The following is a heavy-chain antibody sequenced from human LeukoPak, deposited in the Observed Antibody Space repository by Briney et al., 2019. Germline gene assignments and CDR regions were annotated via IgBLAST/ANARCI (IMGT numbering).Heavy chain of an antibody. Sequence: GASVKVSCKASGGTFSSYAISWVRQAPGQGLEWMGRIIPILGIANYAQKFQGRVTITADKSTSTAYMELSSLRSEGTAVYYCARVGSYYYDSSGHGWFDPWGQGTLVTVSS. CDR3: ARVGSYYYDSSGHGWFDP. J-gene: IGHJ5*02. D-gene: IGHD3-22*01. V-gene: IGHV1-69*04. CDR2: IIPILGIA. CDR1: GGTFSSYA.